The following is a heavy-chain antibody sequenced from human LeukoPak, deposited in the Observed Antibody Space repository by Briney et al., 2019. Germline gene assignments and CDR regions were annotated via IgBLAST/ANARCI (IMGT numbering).Heavy chain of an antibody. Sequence: GGSLRLSCAASGFTFSDYYMSWIRQAPGKGLEWVSYISTSGSTIYYADSVKGRFTISRDNAKNSLYLQMNSLRAEDTAVYYCARRYCSSTSCTLDYWGQGTLVIVSS. V-gene: IGHV3-11*04. CDR3: ARRYCSSTSCTLDY. CDR2: ISTSGSTI. J-gene: IGHJ4*02. CDR1: GFTFSDYY. D-gene: IGHD2-2*01.